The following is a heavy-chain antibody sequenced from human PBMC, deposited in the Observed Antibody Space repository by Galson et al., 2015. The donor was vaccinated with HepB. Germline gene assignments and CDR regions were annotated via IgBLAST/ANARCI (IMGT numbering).Heavy chain of an antibody. V-gene: IGHV1-69*13. CDR2: IIPIFGTA. J-gene: IGHJ4*02. CDR1: GGTFSSYA. Sequence: SVKVSCKASGGTFSSYAISWVRQAPGQGLEWMGGIIPIFGTANYAQKFQGRVTITADESTSTAYMELSSLRSEDTAVYYCARDHYDFWSGYAMPGYYFDYWGQGTLVTVSS. D-gene: IGHD3-3*01. CDR3: ARDHYDFWSGYAMPGYYFDY.